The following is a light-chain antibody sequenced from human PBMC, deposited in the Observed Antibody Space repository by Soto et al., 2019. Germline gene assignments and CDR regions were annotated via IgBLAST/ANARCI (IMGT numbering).Light chain of an antibody. CDR2: GAS. Sequence: EVVLTQSPATLSLSPGGRATLSCRASQSVSSNLAWYQQRPGQAPRLLIFGASTRATGFPARFSGSGSGTEFTLTISSLQSEDFAVYYCQQYKDWPHTFGQGTKVDI. V-gene: IGKV3-15*01. CDR3: QQYKDWPHT. J-gene: IGKJ1*01. CDR1: QSVSSN.